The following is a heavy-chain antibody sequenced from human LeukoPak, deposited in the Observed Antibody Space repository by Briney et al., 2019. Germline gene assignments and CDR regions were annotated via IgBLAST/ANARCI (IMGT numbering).Heavy chain of an antibody. J-gene: IGHJ6*03. CDR1: GGSFSGCY. CDR3: ARGRYCSSTSCYFGYYYYYMDV. Sequence: SETLSLTCAVYGGSFSGCYLSWIRQPPGKGLEWIGEINHSGSTNYNPSLKSRVTISVDTSKNQFSLKLSSVTAADTAVYYCARGRYCSSTSCYFGYYYYYMDVWGKGTTVTVSS. CDR2: INHSGST. D-gene: IGHD2-2*01. V-gene: IGHV4-34*01.